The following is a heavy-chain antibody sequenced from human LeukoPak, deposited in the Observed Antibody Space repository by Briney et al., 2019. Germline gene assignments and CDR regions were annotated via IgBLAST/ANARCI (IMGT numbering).Heavy chain of an antibody. CDR3: AGRLQQWLVYYYYGTDV. D-gene: IGHD6-19*01. V-gene: IGHV4-61*02. CDR2: VYTSGST. J-gene: IGHJ6*02. CDR1: GGSLSSGTYY. Sequence: SQTLSLTCTVSGGSLSSGTYYWTWIRQPAGKGLEWIGRVYTSGSTVYNPSHKSRVTISVDTSKNQFSLRLSSVTAADTAVYYCAGRLQQWLVYYYYGTDVWGQGTTVTVSS.